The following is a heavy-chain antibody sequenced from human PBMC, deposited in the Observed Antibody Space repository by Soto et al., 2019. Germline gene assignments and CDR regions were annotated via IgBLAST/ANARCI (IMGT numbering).Heavy chain of an antibody. CDR3: ASLSAGYYYDSSGYYFDY. D-gene: IGHD3-22*01. CDR1: GFTFTSYA. CDR2: VSRGGST. Sequence: PEGSLRLSCAASGFTFTSYAMGWVRQAPGRGLECVSVVSRGGSTHYADSVTGRFIVSRDTSQNQFSLKLSSVTAADTAVYYCASLSAGYYYDSSGYYFDYWGQGTLVTVSS. V-gene: IGHV3-23*01. J-gene: IGHJ4*02.